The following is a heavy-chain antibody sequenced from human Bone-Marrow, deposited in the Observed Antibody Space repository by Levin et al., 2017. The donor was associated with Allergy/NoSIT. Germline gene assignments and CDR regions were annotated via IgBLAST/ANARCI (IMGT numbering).Heavy chain of an antibody. CDR3: ARLYCGSSSCYAAHYYYCMDV. CDR2: ISDDGTIK. V-gene: IGHV3-30*04. J-gene: IGHJ6*03. CDR1: GFTFTNFA. D-gene: IGHD2-2*01. Sequence: GGSLRLSCAASGFTFTNFAMRWVRQAPGQGLEWMAGISDDGTIKYYADSVKGRFTISRDNSKNTLYLQMNSLRAEDTAVYYCARLYCGSSSCYAAHYYYCMDVWGTGTTVTVSS.